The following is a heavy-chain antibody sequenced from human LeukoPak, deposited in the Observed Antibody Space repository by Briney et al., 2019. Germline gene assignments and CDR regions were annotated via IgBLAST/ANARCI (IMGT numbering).Heavy chain of an antibody. D-gene: IGHD5-12*01. CDR2: INTDGGGT. V-gene: IGHV1-2*02. CDR1: GYTFTDYY. J-gene: IGHJ3*01. Sequence: ASVKVSCKASGYTFTDYYIHWLRQAPGQGLEWMGWINTDGGGTKSVQKFQGRVTMTRDTSISTSYMEQTRVTSDDTAVYYCARDCYDHNNFHDERAFDVWGRGTVVTVSS. CDR3: ARDCYDHNNFHDERAFDV.